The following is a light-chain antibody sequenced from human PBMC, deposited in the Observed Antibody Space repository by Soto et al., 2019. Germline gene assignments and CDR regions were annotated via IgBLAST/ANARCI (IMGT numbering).Light chain of an antibody. CDR2: DVN. CDR1: SSDIGAYNF. Sequence: QSVLTQPASVSGSPGQSITISCTGTSSDIGAYNFVSWYQQHPGKAPKLMLYDVNIRPSGVSNRFSGSKSGNTASLTISGLQAEDEADYYCTSWRTSTTMIFGGGTQVTVL. CDR3: TSWRTSTTMI. V-gene: IGLV2-14*03. J-gene: IGLJ2*01.